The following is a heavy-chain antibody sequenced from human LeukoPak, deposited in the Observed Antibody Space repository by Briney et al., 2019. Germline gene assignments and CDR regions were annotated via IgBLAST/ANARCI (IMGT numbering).Heavy chain of an antibody. CDR1: GFTFSSYA. V-gene: IGHV3-20*04. J-gene: IGHJ4*02. CDR2: VSWNSGSL. D-gene: IGHD3-10*01. Sequence: GGSLRLSCAASGFTFSSYAMSWVRQAPGKGLEWVSGVSWNSGSLGYADSVKGRFTISRDNAKNSLFLQMNSLKTEDTAVYYCSTEGYYGSGSYYHWGQGTLVTVSS. CDR3: STEGYYGSGSYYH.